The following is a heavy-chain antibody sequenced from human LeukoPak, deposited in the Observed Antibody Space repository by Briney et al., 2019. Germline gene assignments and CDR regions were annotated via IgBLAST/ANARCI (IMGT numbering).Heavy chain of an antibody. CDR2: TYYRSKWYT. D-gene: IGHD6-19*01. CDR3: ARGDSGVAVARFDY. CDR1: GDSVSNNNAA. V-gene: IGHV6-1*01. Sequence: SQTLSLTCAISGDSVSNNNAAWNWIRQSPSRGLEWLGRTYYRSKWYTDSAVSVNSRITINPDTSTNQFSLQLTSVTPEDSAVYYCARGDSGVAVARFDYWGQGTLVTVSS. J-gene: IGHJ4*02.